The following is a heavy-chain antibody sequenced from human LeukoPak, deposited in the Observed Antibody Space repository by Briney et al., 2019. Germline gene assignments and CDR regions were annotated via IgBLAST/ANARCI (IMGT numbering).Heavy chain of an antibody. Sequence: GGSLRLSCAASGFTFSTSWMNWVRQAPGKGLERVANINQDGSEKYYVDSVKGRFSISRDNAKNSLYLQMNSLRAEDTAVYYCGVVYWGQGSLVTVSS. V-gene: IGHV3-7*01. CDR3: GVVY. CDR2: INQDGSEK. CDR1: GFTFSTSW. J-gene: IGHJ4*02.